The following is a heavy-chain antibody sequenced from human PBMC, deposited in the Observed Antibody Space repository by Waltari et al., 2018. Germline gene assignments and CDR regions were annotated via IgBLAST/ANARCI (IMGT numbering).Heavy chain of an antibody. J-gene: IGHJ4*02. CDR3: ARGEVVARSGFDY. Sequence: QVQLVQSGAEVKKPGASVKVSCKSSGYTFTSYYMHWVRQAPGQGLEWMGRINPRGGSTSYAQKFQGRVTMTRDTSTSTVYMELSSLRSEDMAVYYCARGEVVARSGFDYWGQGTLVTVSS. V-gene: IGHV1-46*01. CDR1: GYTFTSYY. CDR2: INPRGGST. D-gene: IGHD2-15*01.